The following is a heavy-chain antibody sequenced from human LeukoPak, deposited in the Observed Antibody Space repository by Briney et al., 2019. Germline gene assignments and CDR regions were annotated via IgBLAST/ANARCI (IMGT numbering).Heavy chain of an antibody. CDR3: ARVRWELSGAFDI. V-gene: IGHV3-64*01. D-gene: IGHD1-26*01. J-gene: IGHJ3*02. Sequence: PGGSLRLSCAASGFTFSSYAMHWVRQAPGKGLGYVSAISSNGGSTYYANSVKGRFTISRDNSKNTLYLQMGSLRAEDMAVYYCARVRWELSGAFDIWGQGTMVTVSS. CDR1: GFTFSSYA. CDR2: ISSNGGST.